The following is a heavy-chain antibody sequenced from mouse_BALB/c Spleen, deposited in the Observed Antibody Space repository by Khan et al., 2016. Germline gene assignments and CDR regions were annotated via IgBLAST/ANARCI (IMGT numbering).Heavy chain of an antibody. D-gene: IGHD1-1*01. CDR2: IYPGDGDT. V-gene: IGHV1-87*01. CDR1: GYTFTSYW. Sequence: QVQLQQSGAELARPGASVKLSCKASGYTFTSYWMQWVKQRPGQGLEWIGAIYPGDGDTRYTQKFKGKATLTADKSSSTAYMQLSSLASEDSAVYYCSRGKRSHWYFDVWGAATTVTVSS. J-gene: IGHJ1*01. CDR3: SRGKRSHWYFDV.